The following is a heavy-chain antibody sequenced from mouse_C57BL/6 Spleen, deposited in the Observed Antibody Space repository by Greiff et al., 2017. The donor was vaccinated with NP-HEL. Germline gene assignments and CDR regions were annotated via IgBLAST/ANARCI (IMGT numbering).Heavy chain of an antibody. CDR2: IYPGDGDT. V-gene: IGHV1-82*01. D-gene: IGHD3-2*02. CDR1: GYAFSSSW. J-gene: IGHJ2*01. CDR3: ARLQLRQYYFDY. Sequence: VQLQQSGPELVKPGASVKISCKASGYAFSSSWMNWVKQRPGKGLEWIGRIYPGDGDTNYNGKLKGKATLTADKSSSTAYMQLSSLTSEDSAVYFCARLQLRQYYFDYWGQGTTLTVSS.